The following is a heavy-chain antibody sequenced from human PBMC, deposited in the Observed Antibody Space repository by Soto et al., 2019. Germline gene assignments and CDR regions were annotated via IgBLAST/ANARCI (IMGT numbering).Heavy chain of an antibody. J-gene: IGHJ6*02. D-gene: IGHD3-10*01. V-gene: IGHV4-34*01. CDR1: GGSFSGYY. CDR3: ARGHRKGPYYYGSGDYYYYGMDV. Sequence: QVQLQQWGAGLLKPSETLSLTCAVYGGSFSGYYWSWIRQPPGKGLEWIGEINHSGSTNYNPSLKSRVTISVDTSKNPFSLKLSSVTAADTAGYYCARGHRKGPYYYGSGDYYYYGMDVWGQGTTVTVSS. CDR2: INHSGST.